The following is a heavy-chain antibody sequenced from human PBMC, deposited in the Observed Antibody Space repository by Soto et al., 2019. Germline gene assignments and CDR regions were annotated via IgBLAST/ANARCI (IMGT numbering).Heavy chain of an antibody. J-gene: IGHJ4*02. CDR2: ISTSGSTT. V-gene: IGHV3-48*02. CDR1: GIAFNSHT. D-gene: IGHD3-16*01. CDR3: ARGRTDYAYFES. Sequence: PGGSLRLSCVASGIAFNSHTMYWVRQPPGKGLEWVFYISTSGSTTNYADSVRGRFTISRDNARNSLSLQMNGLRDEDTAVYYCARGRTDYAYFESWGQGTLVTVSS.